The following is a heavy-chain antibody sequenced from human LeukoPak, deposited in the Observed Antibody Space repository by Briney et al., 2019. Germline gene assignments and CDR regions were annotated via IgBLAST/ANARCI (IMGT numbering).Heavy chain of an antibody. V-gene: IGHV1-46*01. J-gene: IGHJ6*03. CDR3: AASYSSGWYGSQFSYYYYYMDV. D-gene: IGHD6-19*01. CDR1: GYTFTSYY. Sequence: GASVKVSCKASGYTFTSYYMHWVRQAPGQGLEWMGIINPSGGSTSYAQKFQGRVTMTRDTSTSTVYMELSSLRSDDTAVYYCAASYSSGWYGSQFSYYYYYMDVWGKGTTVTVSS. CDR2: INPSGGST.